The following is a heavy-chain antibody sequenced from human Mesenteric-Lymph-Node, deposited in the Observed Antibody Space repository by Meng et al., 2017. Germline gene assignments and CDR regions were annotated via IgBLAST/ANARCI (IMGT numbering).Heavy chain of an antibody. V-gene: IGHV3-73*02. J-gene: IGHJ4*02. D-gene: IGHD6-13*01. CDR2: IRSKANSYAT. CDR3: AIAAAGSASLDY. CDR1: GFTFSGSA. Sequence: GQLVGPGGGLVQPGGSLKLSCAVSGFTFSGSAMHWVRQASGKGLEWVGRIRSKANSYATAYAASVKGRFTISRDDSKNTAYLQMNSLKTEDTAVYYCAIAAAGSASLDYWGQGTLVTVSS.